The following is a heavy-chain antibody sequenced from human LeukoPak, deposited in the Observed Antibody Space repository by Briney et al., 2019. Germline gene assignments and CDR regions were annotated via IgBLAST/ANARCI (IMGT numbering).Heavy chain of an antibody. Sequence: TSDTLSLTCTVSGGSISSGDYYWSWIRQPPGKGREWLGYIYYSGSTYYNPSLKSRVTISVDTSKNQFSLKLSSVTAADTAVYYCARDRAYCGGDCLTVYYYYGMDVWGQGTTVTVSS. CDR3: ARDRAYCGGDCLTVYYYYGMDV. V-gene: IGHV4-30-4*02. J-gene: IGHJ6*02. CDR1: GGSISSGDYY. D-gene: IGHD2-21*02. CDR2: IYYSGST.